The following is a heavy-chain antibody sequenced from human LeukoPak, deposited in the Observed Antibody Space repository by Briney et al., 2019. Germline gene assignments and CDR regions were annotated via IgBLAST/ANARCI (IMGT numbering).Heavy chain of an antibody. CDR2: IYTSGTT. J-gene: IGHJ5*02. CDR3: ARERLAMVRGVIPKEAWGWFDP. D-gene: IGHD3-10*01. CDR1: GGSISSFY. V-gene: IGHV4-4*07. Sequence: SETLSLTCSVSGGSISSFYCNWMRQPAGKGLEWIGRIYTSGTTTYNPSLKSRVTMSVDTSKNQFSLKLSSVTAADTAVYYCARERLAMVRGVIPKEAWGWFDPWGQGTLVTVSS.